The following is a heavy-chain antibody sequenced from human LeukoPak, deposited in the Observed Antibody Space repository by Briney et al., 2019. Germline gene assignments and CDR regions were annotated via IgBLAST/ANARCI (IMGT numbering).Heavy chain of an antibody. CDR3: ARDLRSVGIVVVPPAIVHYYYMDV. D-gene: IGHD2-2*01. CDR1: GYTFTSYG. J-gene: IGHJ6*03. Sequence: GASVKVSSKASGYTFTSYGISWVRQAPGQGLEWMGWISAYNGNTNYAQKLQGRVTMTTDTSTSTAYMELRSLRSDDTAVYYCARDLRSVGIVVVPPAIVHYYYMDVWGKGTTVTIPS. CDR2: ISAYNGNT. V-gene: IGHV1-18*01.